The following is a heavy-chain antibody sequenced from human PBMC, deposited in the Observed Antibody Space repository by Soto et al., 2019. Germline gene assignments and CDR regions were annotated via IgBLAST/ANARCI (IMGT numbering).Heavy chain of an antibody. J-gene: IGHJ4*02. V-gene: IGHV3-23*01. CDR1: GVTFSSYA. CDR2: SSGSGGST. D-gene: IGHD3-10*01. Sequence: EVQLLESGGGLVQPGGSLRLSCAASGVTFSSYAMSWVRQATGQGMEWVSASSGSGGSTYYADAVKGRFTISRDNSKNTLYLQMNRLRAEDTAVYYCAKDALNVWFWELFPFDYWGQGTLVTVSS. CDR3: AKDALNVWFWELFPFDY.